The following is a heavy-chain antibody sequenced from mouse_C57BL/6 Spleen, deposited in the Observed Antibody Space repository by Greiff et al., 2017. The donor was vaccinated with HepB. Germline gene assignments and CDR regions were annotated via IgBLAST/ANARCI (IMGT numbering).Heavy chain of an antibody. Sequence: QVQLQQSGAELVRPGSSVKLSCKASGYTFTSYCMHWVKQRPIHGLEWIGNIEPSDSETHYNEKFKDKATLTVDKSSSTAYMQLSRLTSDDSAVYYCASSDGGGYFDYWGQGTTLTVSS. V-gene: IGHV1-52*01. D-gene: IGHD1-1*02. CDR2: IEPSDSET. J-gene: IGHJ2*01. CDR3: ASSDGGGYFDY. CDR1: GYTFTSYC.